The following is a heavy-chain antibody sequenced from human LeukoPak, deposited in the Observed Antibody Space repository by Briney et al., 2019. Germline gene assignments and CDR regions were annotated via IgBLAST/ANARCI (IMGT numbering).Heavy chain of an antibody. CDR2: ISAYNGNT. D-gene: IGHD2-2*01. Sequence: ASVKVSCKASGYTLTSYGISWVRQAPGQGLEWMGWISAYNGNTNYAQKLQGRVTMTTDTSTSTAYMELRSLRSDDTAVYYCARDKVVVVPAADHNYYYGMDVWGQGTTVTVSS. CDR3: ARDKVVVVPAADHNYYYGMDV. CDR1: GYTLTSYG. V-gene: IGHV1-18*01. J-gene: IGHJ6*02.